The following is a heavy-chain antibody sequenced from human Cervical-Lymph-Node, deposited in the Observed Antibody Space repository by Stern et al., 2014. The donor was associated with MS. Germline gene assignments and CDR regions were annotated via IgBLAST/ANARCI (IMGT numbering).Heavy chain of an antibody. CDR2: IRSLVSGGTI. D-gene: IGHD2-2*01. V-gene: IGHV3-49*05. CDR3: TTCTTSCYLYYIMDV. Sequence: EVQLVESGGGLVKPGRSLRLLCTASGFTFENSAMSWFRQAPGKGLEWVGLIRSLVSGGTIEYAASVKGRFTLSRDDSKSIAYLHMNSLKTEDTAVYYCTTCTTSCYLYYIMDVWGQGTAVTVSS. CDR1: GFTFENSA. J-gene: IGHJ6*02.